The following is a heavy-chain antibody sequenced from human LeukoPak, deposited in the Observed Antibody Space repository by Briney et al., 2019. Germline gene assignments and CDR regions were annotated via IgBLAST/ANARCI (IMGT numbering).Heavy chain of an antibody. CDR1: GFPFTFA. J-gene: IGHJ4*02. Sequence: GGSLRLSCAASGFPFTFAMSWVRQAPGRGLEGVSTISGGGGDTYYAESVNGRFNISRDNSKDALYLQMDSLRAEGTAVYYCAKQSTARSLGEGGRGTLVTVSS. CDR2: ISGGGGDT. D-gene: IGHD6-6*01. CDR3: AKQSTARSLGE. V-gene: IGHV3-23*01.